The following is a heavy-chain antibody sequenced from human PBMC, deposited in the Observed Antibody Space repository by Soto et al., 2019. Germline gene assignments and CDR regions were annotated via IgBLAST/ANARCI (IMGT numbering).Heavy chain of an antibody. Sequence: QVPGKGLEWMGRIDPSDSYTNYSPSFQGHVTISADKSISTAYLQWSSLKASDTAMYYCAGLSSGWYYWFDPWGQGTLVTVSS. D-gene: IGHD6-19*01. CDR2: IDPSDSYT. J-gene: IGHJ5*02. CDR3: AGLSSGWYYWFDP. V-gene: IGHV5-10-1*01.